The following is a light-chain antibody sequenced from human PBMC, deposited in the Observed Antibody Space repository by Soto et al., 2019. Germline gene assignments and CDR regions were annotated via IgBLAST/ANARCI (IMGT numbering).Light chain of an antibody. CDR1: QSVSSSY. V-gene: IGKV3-20*01. CDR3: QQYGSSPMYT. CDR2: GAS. Sequence: EIVLTQSPGTLSLSPGERATLSCRASQSVSSSYLAWYQQKPGQAPRLLLYGASGRATGIPDRFSGSGCGTDFTLTISRLEPEDFAVYYCQQYGSSPMYTFGQGTKLEIK. J-gene: IGKJ2*01.